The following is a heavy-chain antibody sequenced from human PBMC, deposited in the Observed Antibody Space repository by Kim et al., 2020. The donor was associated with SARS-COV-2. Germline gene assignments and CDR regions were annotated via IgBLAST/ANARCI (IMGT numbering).Heavy chain of an antibody. J-gene: IGHJ4*02. D-gene: IGHD5-18*01. CDR3: ARHLRGYSYGL. V-gene: IGHV4-59*08. Sequence: TTHTPSLKSRVTISVETSKNQFSLKLSSVTAADTAVYYCARHLRGYSYGLWGQGTLVTVSS. CDR2: T.